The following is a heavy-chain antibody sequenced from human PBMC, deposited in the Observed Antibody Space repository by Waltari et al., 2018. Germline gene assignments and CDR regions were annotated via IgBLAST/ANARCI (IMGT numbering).Heavy chain of an antibody. V-gene: IGHV4-4*07. CDR2: IYTSGST. J-gene: IGHJ6*03. CDR1: GGSISSYY. D-gene: IGHD5-12*01. Sequence: QVQLQESGPGLVKPSETLSLTCTVSGGSISSYYWSWIRQPAGQGLEWIGRIYTSGSTNYNPALKSRVTMSVDTSKNQFSLKLSSVTAADTAVYYCARGGYSGETFQYYYYYYMDVWGKGTTVTVSS. CDR3: ARGGYSGETFQYYYYYYMDV.